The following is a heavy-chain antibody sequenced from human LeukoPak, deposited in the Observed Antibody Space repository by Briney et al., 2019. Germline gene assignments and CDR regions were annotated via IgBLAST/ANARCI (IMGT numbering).Heavy chain of an antibody. CDR1: VDSISYYY. J-gene: IGHJ4*02. CDR3: TRITIHGNSDY. CDR2: MYYTGRT. D-gene: IGHD5-24*01. V-gene: IGHV4-59*01. Sequence: SETLSLTCTVSVDSISYYYWSWIRQTPGKGLEWLGYMYYTGRTKYNPSLKSRVTFSLDMSKNQFSLKLDSVTAADTAMYYCTRITIHGNSDYWGQGTLVTVSS.